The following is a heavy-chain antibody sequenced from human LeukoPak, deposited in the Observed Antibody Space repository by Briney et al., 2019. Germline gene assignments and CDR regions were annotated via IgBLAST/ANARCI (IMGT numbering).Heavy chain of an antibody. CDR1: GGTFSSYA. CDR2: IIPIFGTA. V-gene: IGHV1-69*05. CDR3: ARVGPTKWLRGGLNFFDY. D-gene: IGHD5-12*01. Sequence: SVKVSCKASGGTFSSYAISWARQAPGQGLEWMGGIIPIFGTANYAQKFQGRVTMTRDTSTSTVYMELSSLRSEDTAVYYCARVGPTKWLRGGLNFFDYWGQGTLVTVSS. J-gene: IGHJ4*02.